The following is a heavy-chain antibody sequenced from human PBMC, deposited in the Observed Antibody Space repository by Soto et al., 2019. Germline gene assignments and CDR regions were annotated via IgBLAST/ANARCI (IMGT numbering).Heavy chain of an antibody. Sequence: QITLKESGPTLVKPTQTLTLTCTFSGFSLSTSGVGVGWIRQPPGKALEWLALIYWDDDKRYSPSLKSMLTLTKDTSKNQVVLTMTNMDPVDTATYYCAHRRRFCSGNSCYSIWFAPWGQGTLVTVSS. CDR1: GFSLSTSGVG. CDR3: AHRRRFCSGNSCYSIWFAP. D-gene: IGHD2-15*01. J-gene: IGHJ5*02. CDR2: IYWDDDK. V-gene: IGHV2-5*02.